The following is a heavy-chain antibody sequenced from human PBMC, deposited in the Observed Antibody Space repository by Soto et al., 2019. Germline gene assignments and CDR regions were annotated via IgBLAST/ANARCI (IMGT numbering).Heavy chain of an antibody. V-gene: IGHV1-18*01. J-gene: IGHJ4*02. CDR3: AKDPFGLCVLSYYDSSGSKSEGY. CDR1: GYTFTSYG. CDR2: ISAYNGNT. Sequence: ASVKVSCKASGYTFTSYGISWVRQAPGQGLEWMGWISAYNGNTNYAQKLQGRVTMTTDTSTSTAYMELRSLRSDDTAVYYCAKDPFGLCVLSYYDSSGSKSEGYWGQGTLVTVSS. D-gene: IGHD3-22*01.